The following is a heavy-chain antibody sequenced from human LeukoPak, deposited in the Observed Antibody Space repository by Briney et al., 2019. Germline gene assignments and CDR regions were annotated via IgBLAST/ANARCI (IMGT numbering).Heavy chain of an antibody. CDR1: GFTFSSYG. Sequence: GGSLRLSCAASGFTFSSYGMHWVRQAPGKGLEWVADVWYDGTNKYYADSVKGRFTISRDNSKNTLYLQMNSLRAEDTAVCYCARDPGVRWLVGFDYWGQGTLVTVSS. V-gene: IGHV3-33*08. J-gene: IGHJ4*02. CDR2: VWYDGTNK. CDR3: ARDPGVRWLVGFDY. D-gene: IGHD6-19*01.